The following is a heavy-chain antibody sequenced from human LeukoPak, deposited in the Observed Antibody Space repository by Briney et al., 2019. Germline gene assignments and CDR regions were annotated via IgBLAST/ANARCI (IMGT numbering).Heavy chain of an antibody. CDR1: GYTFTGHF. V-gene: IGHV1-18*01. J-gene: IGHJ4*02. CDR3: AREYYDFWSGYGY. Sequence: ASVKVSCKASGYTFTGHFIHWVRQAPGQGLEWMGWISPYNGNTNYVQKLQGRVTMTTDTSTSTAYMELRSLRSDDTAIYYCAREYYDFWSGYGYWGQGTLVTVSS. CDR2: ISPYNGNT. D-gene: IGHD3-3*01.